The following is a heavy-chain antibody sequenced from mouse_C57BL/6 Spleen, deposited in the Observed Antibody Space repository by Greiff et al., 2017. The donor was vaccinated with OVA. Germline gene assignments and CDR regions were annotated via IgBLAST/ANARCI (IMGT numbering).Heavy chain of an antibody. V-gene: IGHV1-64*01. CDR3: ARKRLLGFFDY. Sequence: VQLQQPGAELVKPGASVKLSCKASGYTFTSYWMHWVKQRPGQGLEWIGMIHPNSGSTNYNEKFKSKATLTVDKSSSTAYMQLSSLTSDDSAVYYCARKRLLGFFDYWGQGTTLTVSS. D-gene: IGHD4-1*01. CDR1: GYTFTSYW. J-gene: IGHJ2*01. CDR2: IHPNSGST.